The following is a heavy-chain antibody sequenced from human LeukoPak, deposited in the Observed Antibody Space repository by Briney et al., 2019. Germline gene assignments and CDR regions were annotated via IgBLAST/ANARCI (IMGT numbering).Heavy chain of an antibody. CDR1: GGSFSGYY. V-gene: IGHV4-34*01. Sequence: SETLSLTCAVYGGSFSGYYWSWIRQPPGKGLEWIGEINHSGSTNYNPSLKSRVTISVDTSKNQFSLKLSSVTAADTAVYYCARWEAAAGTGWFDPWGQGTLVTVSS. D-gene: IGHD6-13*01. J-gene: IGHJ5*02. CDR2: INHSGST. CDR3: ARWEAAAGTGWFDP.